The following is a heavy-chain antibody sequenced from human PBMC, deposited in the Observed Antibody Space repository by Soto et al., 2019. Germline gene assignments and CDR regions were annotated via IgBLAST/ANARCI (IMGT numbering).Heavy chain of an antibody. CDR1: GFSLSTSGVG. CDR2: IYWDDDK. CDR3: ARNILGRSSGYPFDY. D-gene: IGHD3-22*01. Sequence: GSGPTLVNPTQTLTLTCTFSGFSLSTSGVGVGWIRQPPGKALEWLALIYWDDDKRYSPSLKSRLTITKDTSKNQVVLTMTNMDPVDTATYYCARNILGRSSGYPFDYWGQGTLVTVSS. J-gene: IGHJ4*02. V-gene: IGHV2-5*02.